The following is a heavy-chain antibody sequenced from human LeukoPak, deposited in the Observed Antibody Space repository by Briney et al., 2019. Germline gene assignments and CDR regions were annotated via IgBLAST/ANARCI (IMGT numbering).Heavy chain of an antibody. V-gene: IGHV3-11*05. CDR3: TREDNWYFDL. Sequence: GGPQTLSCAAWGFTFSDYYKMGLRQAPGKALVWLSYISTGSTNTNYANPVKARFTNSRDKAKHSLYLKLNSLRAEDTAVYYCTREDNWYFDLWGRGPLATVSS. J-gene: IGHJ2*01. CDR1: GFTFSDYY. CDR2: ISTGSTNT.